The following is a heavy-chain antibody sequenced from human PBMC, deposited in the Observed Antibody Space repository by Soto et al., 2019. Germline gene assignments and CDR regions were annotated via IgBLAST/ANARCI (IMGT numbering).Heavy chain of an antibody. V-gene: IGHV4-30-4*01. J-gene: IGHJ5*02. CDR2: IYYSGST. D-gene: IGHD2-2*01. CDR1: GGSISSGDYY. Sequence: SETLSLTCTVSGGSISSGDYYWSWIRQPPGKGLEWIGYIYYSGSTYYNPSLKSRVTISVDTSKNQFSLKLSSVTAADTAVYYCARVGYCSSTSCYALVNNWFDPWGQGTLVTVSS. CDR3: ARVGYCSSTSCYALVNNWFDP.